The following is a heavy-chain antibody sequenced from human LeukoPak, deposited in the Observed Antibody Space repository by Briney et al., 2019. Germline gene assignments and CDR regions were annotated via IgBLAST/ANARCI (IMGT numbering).Heavy chain of an antibody. J-gene: IGHJ4*02. V-gene: IGHV3-53*01. CDR3: AQLLLRGPTA. D-gene: IGHD2-15*01. CDR2: IHSSGAT. CDR1: GFTGSNNY. Sequence: GGSLRLSCAASGFTGSNNYVSWVRQAPGMGLEWVSAIHSSGATCYADSVKGRFTISRDNAKNSLYLQMSSLRAEDTAVYYCAQLLLRGPTAWGQGTLVTVSS.